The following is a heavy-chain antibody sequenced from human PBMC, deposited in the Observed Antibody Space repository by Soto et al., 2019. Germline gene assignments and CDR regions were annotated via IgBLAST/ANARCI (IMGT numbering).Heavy chain of an antibody. CDR1: GGTFSSYA. CDR3: ARAAYYYDCWSGLEAFDI. D-gene: IGHD3-3*01. V-gene: IGHV1-69*06. CDR2: IIPIFGTA. Sequence: QVQLVQSGAEVKKPGSSVKVSCKASGGTFSSYAISWVRQAPGQGLEWMGGIIPIFGTANYAQKFQGRVTTTAEKSTSTAYMELSSLRSEDTAVYYCARAAYYYDCWSGLEAFDIWGPGTMVTVSS. J-gene: IGHJ3*02.